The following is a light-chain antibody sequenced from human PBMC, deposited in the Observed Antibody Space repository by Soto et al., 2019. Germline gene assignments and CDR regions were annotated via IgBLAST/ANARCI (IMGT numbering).Light chain of an antibody. CDR3: QQRHMWPIT. J-gene: IGKJ5*01. Sequence: EIVLTQAPATLSLSPGDRATLSCRASHSVSSYLAWYQQKPDQAPRLLIYDAYNRATGIPPRFSGSGSGTDFTLTISSLEPEDSAVYYCQQRHMWPITFGQGTRLEIK. CDR2: DAY. CDR1: HSVSSY. V-gene: IGKV3-11*01.